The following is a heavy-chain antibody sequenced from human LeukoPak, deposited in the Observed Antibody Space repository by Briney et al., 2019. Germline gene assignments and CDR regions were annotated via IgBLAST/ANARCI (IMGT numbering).Heavy chain of an antibody. CDR1: GGSFSGYY. Sequence: SETLSLTCAVYGGSFSGYYWSWIRQPPGKGLEWIGEINHSGSTNYNPSLKSRVTISVDTSKNQFSLKLSSVTAADTAVYYCASLWSGYRWGQGTLVAVSS. D-gene: IGHD3-3*01. CDR2: INHSGST. CDR3: ASLWSGYR. V-gene: IGHV4-34*01. J-gene: IGHJ4*02.